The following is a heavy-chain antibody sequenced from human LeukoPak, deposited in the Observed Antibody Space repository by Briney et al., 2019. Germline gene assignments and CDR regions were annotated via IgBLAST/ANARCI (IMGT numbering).Heavy chain of an antibody. V-gene: IGHV4-59*01. CDR1: GGSISSYY. CDR3: ARDNIAVAKRVNWFDP. CDR2: IYYSGST. Sequence: SETLSLTCTVSGGSISSYYWSWTRQPPGKGLEWIGYIYYSGSTNYNPSLKSRVTISVDTSKNQFSLKLSSVTAADTAVYYCARDNIAVAKRVNWFDPWGQGTLVTVSS. J-gene: IGHJ5*02. D-gene: IGHD6-19*01.